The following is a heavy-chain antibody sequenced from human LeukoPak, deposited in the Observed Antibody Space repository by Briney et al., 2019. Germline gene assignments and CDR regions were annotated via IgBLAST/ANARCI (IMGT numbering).Heavy chain of an antibody. J-gene: IGHJ3*02. V-gene: IGHV4-59*01. CDR3: ARGGTAVIAPYAFDI. CDR2: IYYSGST. D-gene: IGHD4-23*01. CDR1: GGSIRSYY. Sequence: PSETLSLTCTVSGGSIRSYYWSWIRQPPGKGLEWIGYIYYSGSTNYNPSVKSRVAMSVDTSKKQFSLKLSSLTAADTAVYYCARGGTAVIAPYAFDIWSQGTMVTVSS.